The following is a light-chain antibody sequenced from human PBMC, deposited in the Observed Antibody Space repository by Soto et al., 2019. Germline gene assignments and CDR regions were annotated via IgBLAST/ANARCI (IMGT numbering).Light chain of an antibody. CDR1: SSNIGAGYD. CDR3: QSYDSRLDVV. J-gene: IGLJ2*01. V-gene: IGLV1-40*01. Sequence: QAVVTQPPSVPGAPGQRVTISCTGSSSNIGAGYDVHWYQQLPGTAPKLLIYGNSNRPSGVPDRFSGSKSGTSASLAITGLHAEDEADYYCQSYDSRLDVVFGGGTKLTVL. CDR2: GNS.